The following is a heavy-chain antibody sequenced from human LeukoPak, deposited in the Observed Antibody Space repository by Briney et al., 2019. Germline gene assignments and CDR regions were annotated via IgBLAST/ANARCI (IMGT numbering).Heavy chain of an antibody. CDR2: VYYSGST. CDR1: GGSISSYY. V-gene: IGHV4-59*12. J-gene: IGHJ6*03. CDR3: AREPSAAGHYYYYYYMDV. Sequence: SETLSLTCTVSGGSISSYYWSWIRQPPGKGLEWMGYVYYSGSTNYNPSLKSRVTMSVDTSKNQFSLKLSSVTAADTAVYYCAREPSAAGHYYYYYYMDVWGKGTTVTISS. D-gene: IGHD6-13*01.